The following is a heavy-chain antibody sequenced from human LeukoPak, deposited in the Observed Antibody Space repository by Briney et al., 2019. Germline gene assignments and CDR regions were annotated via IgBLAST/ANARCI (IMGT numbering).Heavy chain of an antibody. J-gene: IGHJ6*02. V-gene: IGHV1-18*01. Sequence: GASVKVSCKASGYTFTSYGISWVRQAPGQGLEWMGWISAYNGNTNYAQKLQGRVTMTTDTSTSTAYMELRSLRSDDTAVYYCARDQEGSSGWYAYYYYGMDVWGQGTTVTVSS. CDR3: ARDQEGSSGWYAYYYYGMDV. CDR2: ISAYNGNT. D-gene: IGHD6-19*01. CDR1: GYTFTSYG.